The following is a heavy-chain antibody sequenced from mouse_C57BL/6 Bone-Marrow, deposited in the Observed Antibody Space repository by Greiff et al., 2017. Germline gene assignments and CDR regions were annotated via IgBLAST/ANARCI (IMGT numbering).Heavy chain of an antibody. J-gene: IGHJ3*01. V-gene: IGHV5-6*01. CDR2: ISSGGNST. Sequence: EVKLVESGGDLVKPGGSLKLSCAASGFTFSSYGMSWVRQTPDKRLEWVATISSGGNSTSYPDSVKGRFTISRDNAKNTLYLQMSSLKSEDTAMYYCALYYYGSRDWFAYWGQGTLVTVSA. CDR3: ALYYYGSRDWFAY. CDR1: GFTFSSYG. D-gene: IGHD1-1*01.